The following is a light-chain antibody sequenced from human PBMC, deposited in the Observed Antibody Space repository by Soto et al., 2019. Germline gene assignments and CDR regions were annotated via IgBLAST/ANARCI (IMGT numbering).Light chain of an antibody. J-gene: IGKJ5*01. CDR2: GAS. Sequence: EIVLTQSPDTLSLSPGEGATLSCRASQSVSSNYLAWYQQKPGQAPRLLIYGASSRATGIPDRFSGSGSGTDFTLTISRLEPEDFAMYYCQQYASSAPNTFGQGTRLEIE. CDR3: QQYASSAPNT. CDR1: QSVSSNY. V-gene: IGKV3-20*01.